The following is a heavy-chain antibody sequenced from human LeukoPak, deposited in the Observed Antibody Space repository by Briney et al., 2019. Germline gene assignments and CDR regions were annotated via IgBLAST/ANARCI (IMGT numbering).Heavy chain of an antibody. CDR1: GGSISSYY. CDR3: ARAGYSSSWPFDY. CDR2: INYSGRN. J-gene: IGHJ4*02. D-gene: IGHD6-13*01. V-gene: IGHV4-59*08. Sequence: SETLSLTCTVSGGSISSYYWGWIRQPPGKGLEWIGNINYSGRNYYNSALKSRVTISVDTSKNQFSLKLSSVTAADTAVYYCARAGYSSSWPFDYWGQGTLVTVSS.